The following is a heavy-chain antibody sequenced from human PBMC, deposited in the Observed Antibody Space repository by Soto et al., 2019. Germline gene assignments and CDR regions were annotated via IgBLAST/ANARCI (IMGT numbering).Heavy chain of an antibody. D-gene: IGHD2-15*01. CDR1: GYTFTYRY. J-gene: IGHJ3*02. V-gene: IGHV1-45*02. CDR3: ARSRQYCSGGSCYIPTSNDAFDI. Sequence: ASVKVSCKASGYTFTYRYLHWVRQAPGQALEWMGWITPFNGNTNYAQKFQDRVTITRDRSMSTAYMELSSLRSEDTAMYYCARSRQYCSGGSCYIPTSNDAFDIWGQGTMVTVSS. CDR2: ITPFNGNT.